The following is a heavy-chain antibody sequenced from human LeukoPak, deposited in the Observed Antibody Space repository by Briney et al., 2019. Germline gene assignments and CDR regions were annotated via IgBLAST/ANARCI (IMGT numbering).Heavy chain of an antibody. Sequence: SETLSLTCTVSGGSISSYYWSWIRQPAGKGLEWIGRIYTSGSTNYNPSLKSRVTMSVDTSKNQFSLKLSSVTAADTAVYYCARVLGSGQQLVKGNAFDIWGQGTMVTVSS. J-gene: IGHJ3*02. CDR2: IYTSGST. CDR3: ARVLGSGQQLVKGNAFDI. V-gene: IGHV4-4*07. D-gene: IGHD6-13*01. CDR1: GGSISSYY.